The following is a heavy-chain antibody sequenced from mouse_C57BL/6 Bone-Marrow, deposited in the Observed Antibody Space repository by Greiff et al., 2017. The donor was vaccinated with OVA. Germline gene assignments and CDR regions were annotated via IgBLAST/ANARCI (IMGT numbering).Heavy chain of an antibody. CDR3: ARHPYYYAMDY. CDR2: ISNGGGST. J-gene: IGHJ4*01. CDR1: GFTFSDYY. V-gene: IGHV5-12*01. Sequence: EVQVVESGGGLVQPGGSLKLSCAASGFTFSDYYMYWVRQTPEKRLEWVAYISNGGGSTYYPDTVKGRFTISRDNAKNTLYLQMSRLKSEDTAMYYCARHPYYYAMDYWGQGTSVTVSS.